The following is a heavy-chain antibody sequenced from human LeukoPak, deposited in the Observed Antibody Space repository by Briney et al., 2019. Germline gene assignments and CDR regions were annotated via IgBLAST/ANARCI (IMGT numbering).Heavy chain of an antibody. V-gene: IGHV3-15*01. CDR1: RFTFSNAW. CDR2: IKSKTEGGTT. CDR3: ATEFFQNGYNF. Sequence: PGGSLRLSCAASRFTFSNAWMSWVRQAPGKGLEWVGRIKSKTEGGTTDYAAPVKGRFTISRDDSKNTLYLQMNSLKIDDTAVYHCATEFFQNGYNFWGQGTLVTVS. D-gene: IGHD3-22*01. J-gene: IGHJ4*02.